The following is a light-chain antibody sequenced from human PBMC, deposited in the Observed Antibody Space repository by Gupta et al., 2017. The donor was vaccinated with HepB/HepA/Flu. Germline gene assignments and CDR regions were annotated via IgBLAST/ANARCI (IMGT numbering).Light chain of an antibody. CDR2: DVS. CDR1: SSDVGGYNY. CDR3: TSYTSSNTLV. Sequence: SALPQPASVSGSPGQSITISCTGTSSDVGGYNYVSWYQQHPGKAPKFLIYDVSNRPSGVSNRFSGSKSGNTASLTISGLQAEDEGDYYCTSYTSSNTLVFGGGTKLTVL. J-gene: IGLJ3*02. V-gene: IGLV2-14*03.